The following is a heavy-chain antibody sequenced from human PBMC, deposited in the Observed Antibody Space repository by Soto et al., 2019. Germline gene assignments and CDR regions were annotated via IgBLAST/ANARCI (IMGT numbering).Heavy chain of an antibody. CDR3: ARPFIRSVVTASWGY. D-gene: IGHD2-21*02. J-gene: IGHJ4*02. CDR2: IYPGDSDT. CDR1: GYSFTSYW. V-gene: IGHV5-51*01. Sequence: GESLKISCKGSGYSFTSYWIGWVRQMPGKGLEWMGIIYPGDSDTRYSPSFQGQVTISADKSISTAYLQWSSLKASDTAMYYCARPFIRSVVTASWGYWGQGTLVTVSS.